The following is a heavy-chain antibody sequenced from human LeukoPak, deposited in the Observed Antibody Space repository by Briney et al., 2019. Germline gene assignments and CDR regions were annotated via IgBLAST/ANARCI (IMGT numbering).Heavy chain of an antibody. D-gene: IGHD5-18*01. CDR1: GGSISSYY. J-gene: IGHJ5*02. V-gene: IGHV4-59*08. CDR3: ARLDVDTAMVTWFDP. Sequence: SETLSLTCTVSGGSISSYYWSWIRQPPGKGLEWIGYIYYSGSTNYNPSLKSRVTISVDTSKNQFSLKLSSVTAVDTAVYYCARLDVDTAMVTWFDPWGQGTLVTVSS. CDR2: IYYSGST.